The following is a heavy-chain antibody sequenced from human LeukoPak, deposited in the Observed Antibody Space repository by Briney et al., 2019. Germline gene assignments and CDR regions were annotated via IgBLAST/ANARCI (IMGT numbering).Heavy chain of an antibody. J-gene: IGHJ4*02. V-gene: IGHV1-69*13. D-gene: IGHD1-26*01. CDR1: GGTFSSYA. CDR2: ITPIFGTP. Sequence: ASVKVSRKASGGTFSSYAISWVRQAPGQGLELVGAITPIFGTPHYVEKFQGRVTISADESTNTAFMELSSLTSDDTAIYYCTRSSKVVSRTFDYWGQGTLVTVSS. CDR3: TRSSKVVSRTFDY.